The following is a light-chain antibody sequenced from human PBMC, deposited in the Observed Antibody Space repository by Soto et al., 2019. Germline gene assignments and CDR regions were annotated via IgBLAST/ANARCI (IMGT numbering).Light chain of an antibody. Sequence: QSALTQPPSVSGSPGQSVTIPCTGTSSDVGSYNRVSWYQQPPGTAPKLMIYEVSNRPSGVPDRFSGSKSGNTASLTISGLQAEDEADYYCSSYTSSSTLYVFGTGTKVTVL. CDR2: EVS. V-gene: IGLV2-18*02. CDR1: SSDVGSYNR. J-gene: IGLJ1*01. CDR3: SSYTSSSTLYV.